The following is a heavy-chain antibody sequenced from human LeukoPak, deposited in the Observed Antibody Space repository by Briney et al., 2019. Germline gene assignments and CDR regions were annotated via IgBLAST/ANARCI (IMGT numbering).Heavy chain of an antibody. D-gene: IGHD2-21*02. Sequence: GESLKISCKGSGYSFTNYWVGWVRQVPGKGLEWMGIIYPGDSDTRYSPSFQGRVTISVDKSISTAYLQWSTLQASDTAIYYCAKSWNCGGDCYWGPFDHWGQGTLVAVSS. CDR2: IYPGDSDT. J-gene: IGHJ4*02. CDR1: GYSFTNYW. V-gene: IGHV5-51*01. CDR3: AKSWNCGGDCYWGPFDH.